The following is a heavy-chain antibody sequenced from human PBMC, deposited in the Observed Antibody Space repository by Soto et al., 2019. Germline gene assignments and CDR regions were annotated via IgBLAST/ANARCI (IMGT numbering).Heavy chain of an antibody. CDR2: LYRTSGT. CDR3: ATWLLREHAFDI. Sequence: DVQLVESGGTLIQPGGSLRLSCVASGFTFSGTKYLTWVRQAPGKGLEWVSGLYRTSGTFYADFVKGRFTISKDSSKDTFYLQLNNLRSDDTAVYYCATWLLREHAFDIWGLGTMVTVSS. D-gene: IGHD2-15*01. CDR1: GFTFSGTKY. J-gene: IGHJ3*02. V-gene: IGHV3-53*01.